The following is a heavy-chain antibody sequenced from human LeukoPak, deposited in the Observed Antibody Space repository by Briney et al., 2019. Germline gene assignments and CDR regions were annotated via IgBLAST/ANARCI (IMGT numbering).Heavy chain of an antibody. D-gene: IGHD3-10*01. CDR3: AKCRGGSGSYYHFDY. Sequence: PGGSLRLSCAASGFTFSSYAMSWVRQAPGKGLEWVSAISGSGGSTYYADSVKGRFTISRDNAQNSLYLQMNSLRAEDTAVYYCAKCRGGSGSYYHFDYWGQGTLVTVAS. CDR2: ISGSGGST. V-gene: IGHV3-23*01. J-gene: IGHJ4*02. CDR1: GFTFSSYA.